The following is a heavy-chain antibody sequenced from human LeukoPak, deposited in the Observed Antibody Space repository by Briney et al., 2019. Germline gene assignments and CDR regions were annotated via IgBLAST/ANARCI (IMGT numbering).Heavy chain of an antibody. V-gene: IGHV4-59*08. CDR3: ASSYCGGDCYYSFLHFDY. Sequence: SETLSLTCAVYGGSFSGYYWSWIRQSPGKGLEWIGYIYYSGSTNYNPSLKSRVTISVDTSKNQFSLKLSSVTAADTAVYYCASSYCGGDCYYSFLHFDYWGQGTLVTVSS. D-gene: IGHD2-21*02. CDR1: GGSFSGYY. CDR2: IYYSGST. J-gene: IGHJ4*02.